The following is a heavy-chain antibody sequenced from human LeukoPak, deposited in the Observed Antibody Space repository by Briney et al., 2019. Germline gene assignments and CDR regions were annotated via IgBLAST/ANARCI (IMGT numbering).Heavy chain of an antibody. CDR1: GFTFSSYS. V-gene: IGHV3-21*01. Sequence: GGSLRLSCAASGFTFSSYSMNWVRQAPGKGLEWVSSISSISSYIYYADSVKGRFTISRDNAKNSLYLQMNSLRAEDTAVYYCARGVEAAAGTGAGYWGQGTLVTVSS. CDR3: ARGVEAAAGTGAGY. J-gene: IGHJ4*02. CDR2: ISSISSYI. D-gene: IGHD6-13*01.